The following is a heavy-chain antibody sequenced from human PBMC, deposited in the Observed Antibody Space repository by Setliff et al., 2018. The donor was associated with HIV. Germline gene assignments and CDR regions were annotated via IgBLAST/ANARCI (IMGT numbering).Heavy chain of an antibody. V-gene: IGHV4-34*01. CDR1: GGSFSGYY. Sequence: SETLSLTCAVYGGSFSGYYWSWLRQPPGKGLEWIEEVNHSRRSNYNPSLKSRVAISVDMSKNQFSLRLNSVTAADTAVYYCARAYGDYGHYYYYLDVWGKGTTVTVSS. J-gene: IGHJ6*03. CDR3: ARAYGDYGHYYYYLDV. CDR2: VNHSRRS. D-gene: IGHD4-17*01.